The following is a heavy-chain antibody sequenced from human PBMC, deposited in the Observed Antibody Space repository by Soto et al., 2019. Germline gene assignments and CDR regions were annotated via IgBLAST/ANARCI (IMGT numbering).Heavy chain of an antibody. CDR3: ARDPVFLWFGEATPYGMDV. CDR1: GFTFSSYG. Sequence: GWSLRLSCAASGFTFSSYGMHWVRQAPGKGLGWVAVIWYDGSNKYYADSVKGRFTISRDNSKNTLYLQMNSLRAEDTAVSYCARDPVFLWFGEATPYGMDVWGQGGTVTVSS. D-gene: IGHD3-10*01. CDR2: IWYDGSNK. V-gene: IGHV3-33*01. J-gene: IGHJ6*02.